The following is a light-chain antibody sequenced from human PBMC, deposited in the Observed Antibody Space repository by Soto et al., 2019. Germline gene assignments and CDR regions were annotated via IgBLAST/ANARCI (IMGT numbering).Light chain of an antibody. Sequence: QSALTQPPSASGSPGQSVTISCTGTSSDVGGYNSVSWYQQHPGKAPKLMIYEVSKRPSGVPDRFSGSKSGNTASLTVSGLQAEDEVDYYCSSYAGSTNVVFGGGTKLTVL. CDR3: SSYAGSTNVV. CDR1: SSDVGGYNS. J-gene: IGLJ2*01. CDR2: EVS. V-gene: IGLV2-8*01.